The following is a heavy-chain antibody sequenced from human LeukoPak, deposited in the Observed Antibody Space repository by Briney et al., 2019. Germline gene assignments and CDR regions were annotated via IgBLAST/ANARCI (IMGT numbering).Heavy chain of an antibody. V-gene: IGHV1-46*01. J-gene: IGHJ5*02. CDR1: GYTFTSYY. CDR2: INPSGGST. D-gene: IGHD1-26*01. Sequence: ASVKVSCKASGYTFTSYYMHWVRQAPGQGLEWMGIINPSGGSTSYAQKFQGRVTMTRDMSTSTDYMELISLRSEDTAVYYCARDNSVGDTAWWFDPWGQGTLVTVSS. CDR3: ARDNSVGDTAWWFDP.